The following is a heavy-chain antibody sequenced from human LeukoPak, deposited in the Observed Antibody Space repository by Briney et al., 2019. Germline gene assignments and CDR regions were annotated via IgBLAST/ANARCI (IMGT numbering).Heavy chain of an antibody. CDR1: GYTFTSFY. V-gene: IGHV1-46*01. Sequence: AAVKVSCKASGYTFTSFYMHWVRQAPGQGLEWMGIINTSGGGTNYAQTFQVSVAMTRDTSTSTVYMEMSSLRSEDTAVYYCARGRSYESGSYGSFDPWGQGTLVTVSS. CDR3: ARGRSYESGSYGSFDP. J-gene: IGHJ5*02. D-gene: IGHD3-10*01. CDR2: INTSGGGT.